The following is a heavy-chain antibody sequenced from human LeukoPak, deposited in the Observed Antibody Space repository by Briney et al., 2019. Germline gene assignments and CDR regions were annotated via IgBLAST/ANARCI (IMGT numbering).Heavy chain of an antibody. CDR3: ARGHGYSSSWSIGYYYYYYCMDV. V-gene: IGHV1-2*02. CDR2: INPNSGGT. Sequence: PWASVKVSCKASGYTFTSYDINWVRQATGQGLEWMGWINPNSGGTNYAQKFQGRVTMTRDTSISTAYMELSRLRSDDTAVYYCARGHGYSSSWSIGYYYYYYCMDVWGKGTTVTVSS. J-gene: IGHJ6*03. CDR1: GYTFTSYD. D-gene: IGHD6-13*01.